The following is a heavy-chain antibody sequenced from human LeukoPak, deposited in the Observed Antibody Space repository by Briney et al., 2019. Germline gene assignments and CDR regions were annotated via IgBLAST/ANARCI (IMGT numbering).Heavy chain of an antibody. CDR2: TYYRSQWYS. V-gene: IGHV6-1*01. CDR3: GRDLWPVASHWFDP. Sequence: SQTLSLTCAISGESVSRNDAAWSWIRQSPSRGLEWLGRTYYRSQWYSEYAVSVKSRISINADTSKNQISLQLNSVTPEDTAVYYCGRDLWPVASHWFDPWGQGSLVTVSS. CDR1: GESVSRNDAA. J-gene: IGHJ5*02. D-gene: IGHD2-15*01.